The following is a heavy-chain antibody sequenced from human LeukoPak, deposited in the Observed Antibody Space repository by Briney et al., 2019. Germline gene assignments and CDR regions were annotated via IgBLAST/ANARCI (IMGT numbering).Heavy chain of an antibody. Sequence: ASVKVSCKASGYTFTNHAVNWVRQAPGQGLEWMGRINTVTGNPTYALDFTRRFVFSLDTSVSTTYLQISSLKAEDTAMYYCARDRFSGRLFDYWGQGTLVTVSS. D-gene: IGHD1-26*01. CDR2: INTVTGNP. V-gene: IGHV7-4-1*02. J-gene: IGHJ4*02. CDR3: ARDRFSGRLFDY. CDR1: GYTFTNHA.